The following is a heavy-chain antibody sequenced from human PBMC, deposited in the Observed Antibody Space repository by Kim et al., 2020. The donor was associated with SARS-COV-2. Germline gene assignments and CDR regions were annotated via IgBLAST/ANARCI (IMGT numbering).Heavy chain of an antibody. V-gene: IGHV6-1*01. D-gene: IGHD3-22*01. CDR3: ARDWGRYYDSSGYYYYYYGMDV. J-gene: IGHJ6*02. CDR2: TYYRSKWYN. CDR1: GDSVSSNSAA. Sequence: SQTLSLTCAISGDSVSSNSAAWNWIRQSPSRGLEWLGRTYYRSKWYNDYAVSVKSRITINPDTSKNQFSLQLNSVTPEDTAVYYCARDWGRYYDSSGYYYYYYGMDVWGQGTTVTVSS.